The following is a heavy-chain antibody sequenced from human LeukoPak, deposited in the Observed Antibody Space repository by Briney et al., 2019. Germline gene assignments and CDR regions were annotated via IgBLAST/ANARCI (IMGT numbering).Heavy chain of an antibody. D-gene: IGHD5-24*01. CDR2: ISSSSSTI. J-gene: IGHJ4*02. Sequence: GGSLRLSCAASGFTFNSYSMNWVRQAPGKGLEWVSFISSSSSTIYYADSVEGRFTISRDNAKNSLYLQMNSLRAEDTAVYFCARESYEMATATRTYYFDYWGQGTLVTVSS. CDR1: GFTFNSYS. V-gene: IGHV3-48*01. CDR3: ARESYEMATATRTYYFDY.